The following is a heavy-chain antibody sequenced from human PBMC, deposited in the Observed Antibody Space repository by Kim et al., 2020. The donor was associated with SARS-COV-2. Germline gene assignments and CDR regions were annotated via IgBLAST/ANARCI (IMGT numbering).Heavy chain of an antibody. CDR1: GFTFSSYG. CDR3: ARELFYSGYRPRGLDP. D-gene: IGHD3-22*01. V-gene: IGHV3-33*08. CDR2: IWYDGSNK. J-gene: IGHJ5*02. Sequence: GGSLRLSCAASGFTFSSYGMHWVRQAPGKGLEWVAVIWYDGSNKYYADSVKGRFTISRDNSKNTLYLQMNSLRAEDTAVYYCARELFYSGYRPRGLDPWGPGPPVTVSP.